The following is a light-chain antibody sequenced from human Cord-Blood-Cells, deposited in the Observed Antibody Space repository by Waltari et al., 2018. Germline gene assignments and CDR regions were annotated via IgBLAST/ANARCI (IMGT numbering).Light chain of an antibody. Sequence: QSALTQPPSASGSPGQSVTISCTGTSTDVAAYNYFSWYQQHPGKAPKLMIYEVSKRPSGVPDRFSGSKSGNTASLTVSGLQAEDEADYYCSSYAGSNNYVFGTGTKVTVL. CDR2: EVS. CDR3: SSYAGSNNYV. J-gene: IGLJ1*01. CDR1: STDVAAYNY. V-gene: IGLV2-8*01.